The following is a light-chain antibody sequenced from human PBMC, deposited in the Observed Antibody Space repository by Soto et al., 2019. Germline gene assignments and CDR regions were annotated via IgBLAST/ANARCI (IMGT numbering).Light chain of an antibody. CDR2: DAS. V-gene: IGKV1-5*01. Sequence: DIQMTQSPSTLPASVGDRVTITCRASQSIGTWLAWYQQKPGKAPKLLIYDASTLESGVPSRFSGSGSGTEFTLTISSLQPDDFATYYCQQYNSYPFTFGPGTKVDIK. CDR1: QSIGTW. CDR3: QQYNSYPFT. J-gene: IGKJ3*01.